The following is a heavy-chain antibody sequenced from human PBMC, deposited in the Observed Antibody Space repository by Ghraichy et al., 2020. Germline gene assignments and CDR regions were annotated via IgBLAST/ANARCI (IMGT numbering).Heavy chain of an antibody. J-gene: IGHJ4*02. D-gene: IGHD3-22*01. CDR2: IYYSGST. CDR3: ARRSWDYDSSGYSPFDY. CDR1: GGSISSSSYY. V-gene: IGHV4-39*01. Sequence: SETLSLTCTVSGGSISSSSYYWGWIRQPPGKGLEWIGSIYYSGSTYYNPSLKSRVTISVDTSKNQFSLKLSSVTAADTAVYYCARRSWDYDSSGYSPFDYWGQGTLVTVSS.